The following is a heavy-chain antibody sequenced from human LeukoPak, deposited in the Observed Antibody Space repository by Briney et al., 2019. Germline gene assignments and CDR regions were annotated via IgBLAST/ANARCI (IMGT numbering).Heavy chain of an antibody. CDR3: AREQLNWFDP. Sequence: ASVKVSCKASGYTFTSYGISWVRQAPGQGLEWMGWINPNSGGTNYAQKFQGRVTMTRDTSISTAYMELSRLRSDDTAVYYCAREQLNWFDPWGQGTLVTVSS. J-gene: IGHJ5*02. CDR1: GYTFTSYG. CDR2: INPNSGGT. V-gene: IGHV1-2*02. D-gene: IGHD5-18*01.